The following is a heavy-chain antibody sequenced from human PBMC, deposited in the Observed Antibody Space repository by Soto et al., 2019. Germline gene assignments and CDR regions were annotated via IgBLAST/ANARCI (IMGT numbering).Heavy chain of an antibody. Sequence: SETLSLTCTVSGGSISSYYWSWIRQPPGKGLEWIGYIYYSGSTNYNPSLKSRVTISVDTSKNQFSLKLSSVTAADTAVYYCARGSDYYDSSGYSNWFDLWGQGTLVTVSS. CDR2: IYYSGST. V-gene: IGHV4-59*01. J-gene: IGHJ5*02. D-gene: IGHD3-22*01. CDR1: GGSISSYY. CDR3: ARGSDYYDSSGYSNWFDL.